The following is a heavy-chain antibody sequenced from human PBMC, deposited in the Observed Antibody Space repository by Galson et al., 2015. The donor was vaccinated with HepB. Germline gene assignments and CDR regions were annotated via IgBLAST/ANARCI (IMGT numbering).Heavy chain of an antibody. CDR3: AISITMVQEVISPSDS. Sequence: SVKVSCKASGYTFTSYAVNWVRQAPGQGPEWMGWINTNTGNPAYAQGFTGRYVFSLDTSVSTAYLQISSLKAEDTAVYYCAISITMVQEVISPSDSWGQGTLVTVSS. D-gene: IGHD3-10*01. J-gene: IGHJ4*02. CDR2: INTNTGNP. V-gene: IGHV7-4-1*02. CDR1: GYTFTSYA.